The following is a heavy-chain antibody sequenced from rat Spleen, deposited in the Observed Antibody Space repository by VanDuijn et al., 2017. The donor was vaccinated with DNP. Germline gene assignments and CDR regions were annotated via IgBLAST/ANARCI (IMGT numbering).Heavy chain of an antibody. CDR3: ARFDGYSYLYLMDV. CDR2: IAYDGGIT. CDR1: GFTFSSFS. J-gene: IGHJ4*01. D-gene: IGHD1-12*01. V-gene: IGHV5-46*01. Sequence: EVQLVESGGGLVQPGRSMKLSCAASGFTFSSFSMAWVRQSTKGLEWVAYIAYDGGITYYGDSVKGRFTISRDNAQDTLYLQMNSLRPEDTATYYCARFDGYSYLYLMDVWGQGTSVTVSS.